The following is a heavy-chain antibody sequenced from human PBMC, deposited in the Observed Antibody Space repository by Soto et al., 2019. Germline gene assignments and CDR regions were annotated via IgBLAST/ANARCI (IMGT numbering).Heavy chain of an antibody. CDR1: GSTFSNYA. J-gene: IGHJ6*02. D-gene: IGHD3-10*01. V-gene: IGHV3-33*01. Sequence: GGSLRLSCEASGSTFSNYAMHWVRQAPGTGLEWVALIWYDGSNKYYADSVKGRFTISRDNSKNTLYLQMNSLRGEDTAVYHCARCHYSGSARTYGMDVWGQGTTVTVSS. CDR3: ARCHYSGSARTYGMDV. CDR2: IWYDGSNK.